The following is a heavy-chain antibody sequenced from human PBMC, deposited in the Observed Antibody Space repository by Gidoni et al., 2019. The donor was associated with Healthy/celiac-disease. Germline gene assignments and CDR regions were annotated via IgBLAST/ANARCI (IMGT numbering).Heavy chain of an antibody. J-gene: IGHJ6*02. CDR1: GFTFSSYS. D-gene: IGHD2-21*02. Sequence: EVQLVESGGGLVKPGGSVRLSCAASGFTFSSYSMNWVRQAPGKGLEWVSSISSSSSYIYYADSVKGRFTISRDNAKNSLYLQMNSLRAEDTAVYYCARDCGGDCPYGMDVWGQGTTVTVSS. CDR3: ARDCGGDCPYGMDV. V-gene: IGHV3-21*01. CDR2: ISSSSSYI.